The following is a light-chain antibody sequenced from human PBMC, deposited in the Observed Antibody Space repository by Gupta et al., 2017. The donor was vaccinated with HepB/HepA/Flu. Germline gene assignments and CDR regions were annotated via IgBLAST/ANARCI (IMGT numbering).Light chain of an antibody. J-gene: IGLJ2*01. CDR1: SSNIGAGYE. Sequence: QSVLMQPPSVSGAPGQRVTISCPGSSSNIGAGYELHWYQQLPGAAPKLVIFNHNNRPSGVPDRFSASTSGTSASLAITGLQAEDEADYFCQAYDNSLSGVIFGGGTKLTVL. CDR2: NHN. CDR3: QAYDNSLSGVI. V-gene: IGLV1-40*01.